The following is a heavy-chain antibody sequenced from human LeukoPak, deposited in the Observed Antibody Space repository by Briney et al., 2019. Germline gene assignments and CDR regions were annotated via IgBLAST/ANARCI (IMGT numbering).Heavy chain of an antibody. CDR1: GGSFSGYY. CDR3: ARKRGGALDY. CDR2: INHSGST. D-gene: IGHD3-16*01. J-gene: IGHJ4*02. Sequence: SETLSLTCAVYGGSFSGYYWSWIRQPPGKGLEWIGEINHSGSTNYNPSLKSRVTISVDTSKNQFSLKLSSVTAADTAVYYCARKRGGALDYWCQGTLVTVSS. V-gene: IGHV4-34*01.